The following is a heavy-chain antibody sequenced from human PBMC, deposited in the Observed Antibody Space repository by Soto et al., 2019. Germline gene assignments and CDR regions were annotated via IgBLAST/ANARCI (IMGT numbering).Heavy chain of an antibody. D-gene: IGHD4-17*01. V-gene: IGHV1-69*06. Sequence: QVQLVQSGAEVKKPGSSVKVSCKASGGTFSNYVVNWVRQAPGQGLEWMGRIIPISGAANYAQKFQGRVTISADKSTSTSYIELSRLRSQDTAVYYCATYMTSSVAPHFDLWRQGTLVTVSS. CDR3: ATYMTSSVAPHFDL. CDR1: GGTFSNYV. J-gene: IGHJ4*02. CDR2: IIPISGAA.